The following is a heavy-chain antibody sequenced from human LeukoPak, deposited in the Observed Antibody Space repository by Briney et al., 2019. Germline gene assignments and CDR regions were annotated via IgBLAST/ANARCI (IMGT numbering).Heavy chain of an antibody. Sequence: SGPTLVNPTQTLTLTCTFSGFSLSTSGVGVGWIRQPPGKALEWLALIYWDDGKRYSPSLKSRLTITKDTSKNQVVLTMTNMDPVDTATYYCAHREGYYDILTGYYSRWFDPWGQGTLVTVSS. CDR3: AHREGYYDILTGYYSRWFDP. J-gene: IGHJ5*02. CDR1: GFSLSTSGVG. V-gene: IGHV2-5*02. D-gene: IGHD3-9*01. CDR2: IYWDDGK.